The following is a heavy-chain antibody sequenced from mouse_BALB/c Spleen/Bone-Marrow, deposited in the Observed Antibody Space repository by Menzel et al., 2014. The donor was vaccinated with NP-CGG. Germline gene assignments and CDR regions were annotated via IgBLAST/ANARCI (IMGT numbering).Heavy chain of an antibody. CDR1: GFTFSSFG. J-gene: IGHJ4*01. V-gene: IGHV5-17*02. D-gene: IGHD2-4*01. CDR3: ARSPYEYAAMDD. Sequence: EVQLVESGGGLVQPGGSRKLSCAASGFTFSSFGMHWVRQAPEKGLEWVAYISSGSSTNYDADTVKGRFTISRDNPKNTLFLQMTSLRSEDTAMYYCARSPYEYAAMDDWGQGTSVTVSA. CDR2: ISSGSSTN.